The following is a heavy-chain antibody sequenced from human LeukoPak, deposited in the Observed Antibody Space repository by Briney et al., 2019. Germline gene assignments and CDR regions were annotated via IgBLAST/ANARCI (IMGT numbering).Heavy chain of an antibody. CDR3: AREAVITMVRGVPGYYGMDV. CDR1: GFTFDDYA. CDR2: ISWNSGSI. Sequence: PGRSLRLSCAASGFTFDDYAMHWVRHAPGKGLEWVSGISWNSGSIGYADSVKGRFTISRDNAKNSLYLQMNSLRAEDTAVYYCAREAVITMVRGVPGYYGMDVWGQGTTVTVSS. J-gene: IGHJ6*02. V-gene: IGHV3-9*01. D-gene: IGHD3-10*01.